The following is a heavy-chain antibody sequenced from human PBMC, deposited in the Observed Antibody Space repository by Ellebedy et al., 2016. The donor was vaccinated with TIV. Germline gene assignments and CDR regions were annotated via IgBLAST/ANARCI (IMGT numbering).Heavy chain of an antibody. Sequence: PGGSLRLSCAASGFTFDYYYIDWVRQAPGKGLEWVSRSRNRANSYTTDYAASVEGRFTASRDDSKNSAYLYIKSLTTEETAVNFCVRPSHRGRTRDAFDVWGQGTMVTVSS. V-gene: IGHV3-72*01. D-gene: IGHD1-1*01. CDR1: GFTFDYYY. CDR2: SRNRANSYTT. CDR3: VRPSHRGRTRDAFDV. J-gene: IGHJ3*01.